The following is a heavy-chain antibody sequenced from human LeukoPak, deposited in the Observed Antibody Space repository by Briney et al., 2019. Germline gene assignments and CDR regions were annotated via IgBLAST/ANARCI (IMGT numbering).Heavy chain of an antibody. J-gene: IGHJ4*02. CDR2: ISGSGGST. CDR1: GFTFSSYA. D-gene: IGHD4-11*01. CDR3: AKALGLEEWAYDYRGSINDY. Sequence: PGGSLRLSCAASGFTFSSYAMSWVRQAPGKGLEWVSAISGSGGSTYYADSVKDRFTISRDNSKNTLYLQMNSLRAEDTAVYYCAKALGLEEWAYDYRGSINDYWGQGTLVTVSS. V-gene: IGHV3-23*01.